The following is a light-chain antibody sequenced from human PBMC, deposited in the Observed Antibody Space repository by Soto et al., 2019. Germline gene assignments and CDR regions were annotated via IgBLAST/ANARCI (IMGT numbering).Light chain of an antibody. J-gene: IGKJ5*01. CDR1: QSVSSY. Sequence: PGERATLSCRTSQSVSSYFAWYQQKPGRAPRLLIYDASSRATGIPARFIVSGSGTALTLTISSLEHGDFAVYYCQQRSKWPITFGQGTRLEIK. CDR3: QQRSKWPIT. V-gene: IGKV3-11*01. CDR2: DAS.